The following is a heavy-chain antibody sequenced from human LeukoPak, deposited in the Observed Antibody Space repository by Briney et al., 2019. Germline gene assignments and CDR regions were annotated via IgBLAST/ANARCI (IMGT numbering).Heavy chain of an antibody. D-gene: IGHD6-25*01. CDR3: ARRSAAKDAFDI. Sequence: GGSLRLSCAASGFTFSSYGMHWVRQAPGKGLVWVSRINSDGSSISYADPVKGRFTISRDNAKNTLYLQMNSLRAEDTAVYYCARRSAAKDAFDIWGQGTMVTVSS. CDR1: GFTFSSYG. CDR2: INSDGSSI. J-gene: IGHJ3*02. V-gene: IGHV3-74*01.